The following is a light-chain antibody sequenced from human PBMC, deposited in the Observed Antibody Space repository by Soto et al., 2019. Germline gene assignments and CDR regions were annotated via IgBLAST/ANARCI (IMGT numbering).Light chain of an antibody. J-gene: IGLJ1*01. V-gene: IGLV2-11*01. Sequence: QSALTQPSSVSGSPGQSVTISCTRTSSYIGPYDHVAWYQQHPGKAPKLIIFAVSKRPSGVPDRFSGSKSGNTASLTISGLQAEDEADYYCSSYAGNYIYVFATGTKLTVL. CDR2: AVS. CDR1: SSYIGPYDH. CDR3: SSYAGNYIYV.